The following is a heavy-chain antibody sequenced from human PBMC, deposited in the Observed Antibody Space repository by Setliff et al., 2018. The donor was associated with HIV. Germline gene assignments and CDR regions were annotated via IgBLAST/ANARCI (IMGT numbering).Heavy chain of an antibody. J-gene: IGHJ5*02. CDR1: GGTFSGYA. CDR2: SIPVFGTV. CDR3: ARLNSYGSERIWLDP. V-gene: IGHV1-69*06. Sequence: ASVKVSCKAPGGTFSGYAFSWVRQAPGQGFEWMGGSIPVFGTVNYAQKFLGRATITADTATSTVYMELRNLTKDDTAVYYCARLNSYGSERIWLDPWGQGTQVTVSS. D-gene: IGHD3-10*01.